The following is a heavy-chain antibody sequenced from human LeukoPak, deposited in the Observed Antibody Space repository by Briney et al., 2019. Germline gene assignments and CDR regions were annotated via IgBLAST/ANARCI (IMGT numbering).Heavy chain of an antibody. D-gene: IGHD3-9*01. CDR2: ITGTAYKT. V-gene: IGHV3-23*01. CDR1: GFIFSNYA. J-gene: IGHJ5*02. Sequence: GGSLRLSCAASGFIFSNYAMAWVRQAPGKGLEWVSAITGTAYKTYYADSVKGRFTISRDNSKNTLYLQMNTLRAEDTAIYYCAKNLRGNYDTLTVFDPWGPGTLVTVSS. CDR3: AKNLRGNYDTLTVFDP.